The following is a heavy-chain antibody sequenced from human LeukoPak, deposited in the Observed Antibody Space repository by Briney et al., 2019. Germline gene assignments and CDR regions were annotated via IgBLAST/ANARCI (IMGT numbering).Heavy chain of an antibody. Sequence: SETLSLTCTVSGGSISSGGYYWSWIRQHPGKGLEWIGYIYYSGSTYYNPSLKSRVTISVDTSKNQFSLKLSSVTAADTAVYYCASTPGIAAAGTDDAFDIWGQGTMVTVSS. CDR1: GGSISSGGYY. J-gene: IGHJ3*02. CDR3: ASTPGIAAAGTDDAFDI. CDR2: IYYSGST. D-gene: IGHD6-13*01. V-gene: IGHV4-31*03.